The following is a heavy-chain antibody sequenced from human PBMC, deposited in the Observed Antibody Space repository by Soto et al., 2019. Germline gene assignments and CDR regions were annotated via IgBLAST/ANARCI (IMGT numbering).Heavy chain of an antibody. Sequence: GGSLRLSCAASGFTFSSYAMSWVRQAPGKGLEWVSAISGSGGSTYYADSVKGRFTISRDNSKNTLYLQMNSLRAEDTAVYYCARGGAQHYYYYYGMDVWGQGTTVTVSS. V-gene: IGHV3-23*01. D-gene: IGHD3-16*01. J-gene: IGHJ6*02. CDR2: ISGSGGST. CDR3: ARGGAQHYYYYYGMDV. CDR1: GFTFSSYA.